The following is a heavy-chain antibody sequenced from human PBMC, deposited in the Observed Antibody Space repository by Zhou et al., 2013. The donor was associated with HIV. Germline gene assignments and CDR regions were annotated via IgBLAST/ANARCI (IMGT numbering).Heavy chain of an antibody. CDR1: GYTFTDYY. CDR2: LNPNTGGT. Sequence: QVQLVQSGAEVKKPGASVRVSCKTSGYTFTDYYINWVRQAPGQGLEWMGWLNPNTGGTRYAQNFQGRVTMTSDTSITTAYMELNSLRSDDTAVYYCAKDIKWGSYLGVDLDSWGQGTLVTVSP. J-gene: IGHJ4*02. D-gene: IGHD5-18*01. CDR3: AKDIKWGSYLGVDLDS. V-gene: IGHV1-2*02.